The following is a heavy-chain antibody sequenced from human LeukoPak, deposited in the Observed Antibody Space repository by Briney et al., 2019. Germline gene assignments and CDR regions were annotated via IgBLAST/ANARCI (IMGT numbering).Heavy chain of an antibody. CDR2: IIPILGIA. D-gene: IGHD2-15*01. V-gene: IGHV1-69*04. CDR3: ARAVYCSGGSCYEENAFDI. CDR1: GGTFSNYA. J-gene: IGHJ3*02. Sequence: GASVKVSCKASGGTFSNYAISWVRQAPGQGLEWMGRIIPILGIANYAQKFQGRVTITADKSTSTAYMELSSLRSEDTAVYYCARAVYCSGGSCYEENAFDIWGQGTMVTVSS.